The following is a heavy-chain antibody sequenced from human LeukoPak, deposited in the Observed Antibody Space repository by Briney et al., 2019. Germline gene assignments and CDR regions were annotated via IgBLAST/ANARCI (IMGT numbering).Heavy chain of an antibody. V-gene: IGHV3-30*02. D-gene: IGHD2-2*01. J-gene: IGHJ4*02. Sequence: PGGSLRLSCAASGFTFSSYGLYWVRQAPGKGLEWVALIWYDGSNSYYADSVRGRFTISRDNSKNTLYLQMNSLRAEDTAVYYCATHNGGYCSSTSCPDYWGQGTLVTVSS. CDR1: GFTFSSYG. CDR2: IWYDGSNS. CDR3: ATHNGGYCSSTSCPDY.